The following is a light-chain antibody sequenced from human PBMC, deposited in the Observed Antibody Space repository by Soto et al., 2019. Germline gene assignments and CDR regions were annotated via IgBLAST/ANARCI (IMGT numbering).Light chain of an antibody. J-gene: IGLJ1*01. Sequence: QSALTQPPSVSGAPGQRVTISCTGSSSNIGAGYDVHWYQQLPGTAPKLLIYGTSNRPSGVPDRFSGSKSGTSASLAITGLQAEDEADYDCQSYDSSLSGYVFGPGTKVTVL. CDR3: QSYDSSLSGYV. CDR2: GTS. V-gene: IGLV1-40*01. CDR1: SSNIGAGYD.